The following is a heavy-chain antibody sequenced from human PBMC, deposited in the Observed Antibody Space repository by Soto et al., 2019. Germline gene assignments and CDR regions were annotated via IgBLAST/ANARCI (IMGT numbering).Heavy chain of an antibody. CDR1: GYTFTSYD. Sequence: QVQLVQSGAEVKKPGASVKVSCKASGYTFTSYDSNWVRQATGQGLEWMGWMNADGGNTGYAQKIQGRVTMNRKTSISTDYMELRSLRYVDTAVYYCASVITGRHWRNFSYYSAGIDVWGQGTTVTVSS. CDR3: ASVITGRHWRNFSYYSAGIDV. J-gene: IGHJ6*02. D-gene: IGHD1-20*01. V-gene: IGHV1-8*01. CDR2: MNADGGNT.